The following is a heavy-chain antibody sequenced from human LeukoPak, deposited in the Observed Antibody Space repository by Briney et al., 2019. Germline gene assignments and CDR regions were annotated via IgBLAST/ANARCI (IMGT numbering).Heavy chain of an antibody. V-gene: IGHV3-48*01. CDR3: AREGLSMQSGGGLLSGTSFQRYFQH. J-gene: IGHJ1*01. Sequence: PGGSLRLSCAASGFTFSSYSMNWVRQAPGKGLEWVSYISSSSSTIYYADSVKGRFTISRDNAKNSLYLQMNSLRAEDTAVYYCAREGLSMQSGGGLLSGTSFQRYFQHWGQGTLVTVSS. CDR2: ISSSSSTI. D-gene: IGHD2-2*01. CDR1: GFTFSSYS.